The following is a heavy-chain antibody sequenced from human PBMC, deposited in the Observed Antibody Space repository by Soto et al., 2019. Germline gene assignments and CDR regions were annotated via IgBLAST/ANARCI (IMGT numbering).Heavy chain of an antibody. J-gene: IGHJ6*02. CDR2: VDPSDSYT. V-gene: IGHV5-10-1*01. Sequence: PGESLKISCQGSGYSFTSYWITWVRQMPGKGLAWMGRVDPSDSYTTYSPSFQGHVTISADKSIGTAYLQWNSLKASDTAMYYCARLSCGRTTCYYGLDVWGQGTTVTVSS. CDR3: ARLSCGRTTCYYGLDV. CDR1: GYSFTSYW. D-gene: IGHD2-21*01.